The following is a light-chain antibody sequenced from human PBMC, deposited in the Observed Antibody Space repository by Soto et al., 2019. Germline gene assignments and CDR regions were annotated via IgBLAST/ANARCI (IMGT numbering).Light chain of an antibody. V-gene: IGLV1-40*01. CDR2: GNS. CDR1: SSNIGARYD. J-gene: IGLJ3*02. Sequence: QPVLTQPPSVSGAPGQRVTISCTGSSSNIGARYDVHWYQQLPGTAPKLLIYGNSNRPSGVPDRFSGSKSGTSASLAITGLQAEDETDYYCQSYDNSLSGWVFGGGTKLTVL. CDR3: QSYDNSLSGWV.